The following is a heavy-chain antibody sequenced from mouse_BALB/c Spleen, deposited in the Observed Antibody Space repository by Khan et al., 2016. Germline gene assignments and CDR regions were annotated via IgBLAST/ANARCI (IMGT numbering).Heavy chain of an antibody. CDR1: GYTFSSYW. CDR2: ILPGSGST. CDR3: AIVGYGYVPSWFAY. V-gene: IGHV1-9*01. D-gene: IGHD1-2*01. J-gene: IGHJ3*01. Sequence: QVQLQQSGAELMKPGASVKISCKATGYTFSSYWIEWVKQRPGHGLEWIGEILPGSGSTNHNEKFKGKATFTADTSSNTAYMQLSSLTSEDSAVYYCAIVGYGYVPSWFAYWGQGTLVTVSA.